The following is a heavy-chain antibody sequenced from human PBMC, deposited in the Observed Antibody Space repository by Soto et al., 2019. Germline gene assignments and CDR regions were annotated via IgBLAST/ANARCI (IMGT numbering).Heavy chain of an antibody. CDR2: ISYDGSNK. CDR3: AKDLVYSVYRPGVAY. Sequence: PGRTLRICCAAHGVSCDSDGMQCVGQGSGKGLEWVAVISYDGSNKYYADSVKGRFTISRDNSKNTLYLQMNSLRAEDTAVYYCAKDLVYSVYRPGVAYCFPGTLVTVS. V-gene: IGHV3-30*18. J-gene: IGHJ4*02. D-gene: IGHD5-12*01. CDR1: GVSCDSDG.